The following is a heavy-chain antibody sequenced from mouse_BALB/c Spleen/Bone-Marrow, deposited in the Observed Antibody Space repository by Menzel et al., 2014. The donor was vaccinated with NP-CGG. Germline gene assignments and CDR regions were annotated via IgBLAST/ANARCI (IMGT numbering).Heavy chain of an antibody. CDR2: IWGDGTT. CDR1: GFSLXGFG. V-gene: IGHV2-6-7*01. J-gene: IGHJ4*01. Sequence: VQLQQSGPGLVAPSQSLSITCTVSGFSLXGFGINWIRQPPGKGLEWLGMIWGDGTTDYNSALKSRLSINKDNSMSQVFLKMNSLQAGDTARYYCAREKYGNYYAMDYWGQGTSVTVSS. D-gene: IGHD2-10*02. CDR3: AREKYGNYYAMDY.